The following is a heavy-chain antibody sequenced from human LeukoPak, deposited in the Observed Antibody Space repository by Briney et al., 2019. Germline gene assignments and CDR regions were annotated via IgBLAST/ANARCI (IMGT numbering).Heavy chain of an antibody. Sequence: ETSETLSLTCTVSGGSISSSSYYWGWIRQPPGKGLEWIGSIYYSGGTYYNPSLKSRVTISVDTSKNQFSLKLSSVTAADTAVYYCARVLVLDGGLHWGQGTLVTVSS. CDR3: ARVLVLDGGLH. J-gene: IGHJ4*02. CDR2: IYYSGGT. V-gene: IGHV4-39*07. D-gene: IGHD4-23*01. CDR1: GGSISSSSYY.